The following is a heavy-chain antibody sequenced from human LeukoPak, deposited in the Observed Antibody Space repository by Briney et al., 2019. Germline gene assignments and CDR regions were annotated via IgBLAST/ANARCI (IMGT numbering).Heavy chain of an antibody. CDR3: ARDPPPPPGYYGAFDL. CDR1: GFTFDDYA. Sequence: PGGSLRLSCAASGFTFDDYAMHWVRQAPGKGLEWVSGISWNSGSIGYADSVKGRFTISRDNAKNSLYLQMNSLRPEDTAVYYCARDPPPPPGYYGAFDLWGQGTMVTVSS. V-gene: IGHV3-9*01. J-gene: IGHJ3*01. CDR2: ISWNSGSI. D-gene: IGHD3-22*01.